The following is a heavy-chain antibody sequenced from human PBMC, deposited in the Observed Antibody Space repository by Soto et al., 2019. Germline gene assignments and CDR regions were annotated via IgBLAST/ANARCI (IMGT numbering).Heavy chain of an antibody. V-gene: IGHV3-9*01. CDR2: ISWNSGSI. CDR3: ASSPGMGTTYFDY. J-gene: IGHJ4*02. CDR1: GFTFDDYA. D-gene: IGHD1-7*01. Sequence: EVQLVESGGDLVQPGRPLSLSCAASGFTFDDYAMHWVRQAPGKGLEWVSGISWNSGSIAYAGSVKGRFTISRDNAKNSLYLQMNSLRAEDTALYYCASSPGMGTTYFDYWGQGTLVTVSS.